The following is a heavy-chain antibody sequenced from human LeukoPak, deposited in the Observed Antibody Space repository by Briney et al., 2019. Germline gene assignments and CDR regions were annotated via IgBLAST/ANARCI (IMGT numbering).Heavy chain of an antibody. CDR3: ATVRGGNTRDFDY. CDR1: GFTFSSYT. J-gene: IGHJ4*02. Sequence: GRSLRLSCAASGFTFSSYTMNWVRQAPGKGLEWVSSMSSSSSYIYYADSVKGRFTISRDNAKNSLYLQMNSLRAEDTAVYYCATVRGGNTRDFDYWGQGTLVTVSS. V-gene: IGHV3-21*01. CDR2: MSSSSSYI. D-gene: IGHD4-23*01.